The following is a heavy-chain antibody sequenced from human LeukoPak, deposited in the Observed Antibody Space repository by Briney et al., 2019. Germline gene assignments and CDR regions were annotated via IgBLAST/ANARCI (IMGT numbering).Heavy chain of an antibody. J-gene: IGHJ4*02. D-gene: IGHD3-9*01. CDR2: IYHSGNT. V-gene: IGHV4-38-2*02. CDR3: ARAYYDILTGYYEGYFDY. CDR1: GYSISSGYC. Sequence: SETPSLTCTVSGYSISSGYCWGWIRQPPGKELEWIGSIYHSGNTFYNPSLKSRVTISVDTSKNQFSLKLSSVTAADTAVYYCARAYYDILTGYYEGYFDYWGQGTLVTVSS.